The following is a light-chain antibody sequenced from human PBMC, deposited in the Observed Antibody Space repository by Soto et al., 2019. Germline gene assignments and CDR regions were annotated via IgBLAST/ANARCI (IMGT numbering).Light chain of an antibody. J-gene: IGKJ1*01. CDR2: AAS. V-gene: IGKV1-39*01. CDR3: QQSYSTPPWT. CDR1: QRISTH. Sequence: DIQMTQSPSSLSASVGDRFTITCLSSQRISTHLNWYQQKPGKAPKLLIYAASSLQSGVPSRFSGSGSGTDFTLTISSLQPEDFATYYCQQSYSTPPWTFGQGTKVDIK.